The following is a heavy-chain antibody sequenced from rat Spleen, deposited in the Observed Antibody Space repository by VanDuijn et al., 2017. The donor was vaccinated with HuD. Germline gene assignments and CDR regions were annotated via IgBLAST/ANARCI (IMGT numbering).Heavy chain of an antibody. Sequence: EVKLVESGGGLVQPGRSLKLSCAASGFNFNYYWMGWVRQAPGKGLEWIGEINKDSSTINYTPSLKDKFTISRDNAQNTLYLKMSKLGSEDAAIYYCTREHNWGFDYWGQGVMVTVSS. CDR2: INKDSSTI. J-gene: IGHJ2*01. V-gene: IGHV4-2*01. D-gene: IGHD5-1*01. CDR3: TREHNWGFDY. CDR1: GFNFNYYW.